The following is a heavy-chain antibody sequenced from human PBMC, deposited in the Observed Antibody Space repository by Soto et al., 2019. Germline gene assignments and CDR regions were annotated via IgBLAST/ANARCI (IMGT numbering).Heavy chain of an antibody. CDR1: GSTFSSYG. D-gene: IGHD3-22*01. V-gene: IGHV1-18*01. J-gene: IGHJ4*02. CDR3: AKGNSRSGYYYVPFDY. Sequence: ASVKVSCKASGSTFSSYGVSWVRQAPGQGLEWMGWITTYNGDTNYAQKLQGRVTMTTDTSTSTAYMELRSLRSDDTAVYYCAKGNSRSGYYYVPFDYWGQGTLVTVSS. CDR2: ITTYNGDT.